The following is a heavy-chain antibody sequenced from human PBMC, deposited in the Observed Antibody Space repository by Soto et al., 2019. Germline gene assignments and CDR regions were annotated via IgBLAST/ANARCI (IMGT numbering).Heavy chain of an antibody. V-gene: IGHV4-39*02. CDR1: GGSISRSSDY. J-gene: IGHJ6*03. D-gene: IGHD5-12*01. CDR3: ARDKVATIRSPLRNYYYYYYMHV. CDR2: IYYSGNT. Sequence: SETLSLTCTVSGGSISRSSDYWGWIRQPPGKGLEWIGNIYYSGNTYYNPSLKSRVTISVDTSKNQFSLQLNSVTAADTAVYYCARDKVATIRSPLRNYYYYYYMHVWGKGTTVTVSS.